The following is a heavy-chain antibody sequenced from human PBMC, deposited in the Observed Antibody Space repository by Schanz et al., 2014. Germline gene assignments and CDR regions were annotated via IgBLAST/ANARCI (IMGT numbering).Heavy chain of an antibody. CDR1: GFTFSTCA. V-gene: IGHV3-30*02. CDR3: AKEESPPSLVDY. CDR2: TRYDGNDN. J-gene: IGHJ4*02. Sequence: QVHLVESGGGVVQPGRSLRLSCAASGFTFSTCAMHWVRQAPGNVLEWVAFTRYDGNDNYYADSVRGRFTVSRDNSKNTVYLQMNSLRAEDTAVYYCAKEESPPSLVDYWGQGTLVTVSS.